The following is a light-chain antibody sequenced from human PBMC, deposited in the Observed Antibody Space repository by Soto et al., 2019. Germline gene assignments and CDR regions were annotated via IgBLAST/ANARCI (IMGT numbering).Light chain of an antibody. V-gene: IGKV3-15*01. CDR2: GAS. Sequence: EIVLTQSPATLSLSPGERATLSCRASQSVSSYLAWYQQKPGRAPRLLIYGASTRATGIPARFSGSGSGTEFTLSISSLQSEDFAVYYCKQYKEWPPFTFGQGTRLEIK. CDR3: KQYKEWPPFT. J-gene: IGKJ5*01. CDR1: QSVSSY.